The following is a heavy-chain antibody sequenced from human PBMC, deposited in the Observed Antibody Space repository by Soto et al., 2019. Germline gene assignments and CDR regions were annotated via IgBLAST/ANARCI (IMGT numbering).Heavy chain of an antibody. CDR3: AKWSYLDY. CDR2: ISGSGGKT. Sequence: PGGSLRLSCTTSGFSFASFAMTWVRQAPGKGLEWVATISGSGGKTYYADSVKGRCSISRDTSRNTLYLQMNSLRADDTAIYYCAKWSYLDYWGQGTRVTVSS. V-gene: IGHV3-23*01. D-gene: IGHD3-3*01. J-gene: IGHJ4*02. CDR1: GFSFASFA.